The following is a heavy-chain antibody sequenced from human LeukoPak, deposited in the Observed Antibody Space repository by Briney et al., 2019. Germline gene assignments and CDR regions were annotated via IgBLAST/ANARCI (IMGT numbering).Heavy chain of an antibody. CDR3: ARDLPVSGAYHNFDC. J-gene: IGHJ4*02. V-gene: IGHV3-21*01. CDR1: GFTFSSDR. CDR2: IYSGSDYI. Sequence: PGGSLRLSCVASGFTFSSDRMNWVRQAPGKGLEWVSTIYSGSDYIYYADSVKGRFTISRDNAKNPLFLQMNSLRAEDTAVYYCARDLPVSGAYHNFDCWGQGTLVTVSS. D-gene: IGHD4/OR15-4a*01.